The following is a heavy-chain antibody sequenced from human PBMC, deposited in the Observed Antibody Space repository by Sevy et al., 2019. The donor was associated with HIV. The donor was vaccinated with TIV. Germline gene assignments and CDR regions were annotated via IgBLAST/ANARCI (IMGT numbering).Heavy chain of an antibody. Sequence: GGSLRLSCAVSGFTFSNAWMNWVRQAPGTGLQWVGLIKSKIDGETTDYVAPVKGRFTMSRKDSTNTLYLQMNSLKTENTGVYYCATAPGYYDSAPFDYWGPGTLVTVSS. D-gene: IGHD3-22*01. J-gene: IGHJ4*02. V-gene: IGHV3-15*01. CDR1: GFTFSNAW. CDR3: ATAPGYYDSAPFDY. CDR2: IKSKIDGETT.